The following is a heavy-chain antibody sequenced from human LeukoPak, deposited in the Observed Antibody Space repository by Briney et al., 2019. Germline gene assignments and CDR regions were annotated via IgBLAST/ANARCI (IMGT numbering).Heavy chain of an antibody. CDR2: ISYGGSNK. CDR3: AKDHSDYLDYFDY. Sequence: PGRSLRLSCAASGFTFSSYGMHWVRQAPGKGLEWVAVISYGGSNKYYADSVKGRFTISRDNSKNTLYLQMNSLRAEDTAVYYCAKDHSDYLDYFDYWGQGTLVTVSS. J-gene: IGHJ4*02. D-gene: IGHD5-12*01. V-gene: IGHV3-30*18. CDR1: GFTFSSYG.